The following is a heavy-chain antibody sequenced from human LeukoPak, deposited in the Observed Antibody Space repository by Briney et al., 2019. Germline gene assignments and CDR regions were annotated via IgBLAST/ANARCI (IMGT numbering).Heavy chain of an antibody. CDR1: GITLSNYG. CDR2: ISGSGGST. V-gene: IGHV3-23*01. J-gene: IGHJ4*02. Sequence: QPGGSLRLSCAVSGITLSNYGMSWVRQAPGKGLEWVAGISGSGGSTNYADSVKGRSTISRDNPTNTLFLQMNSLRAEDTAVYFCAKRGVVIRVILVGFHREAYYFDSWGQGALVTVSS. D-gene: IGHD2-21*01. CDR3: AKRGVVIRVILVGFHREAYYFDS.